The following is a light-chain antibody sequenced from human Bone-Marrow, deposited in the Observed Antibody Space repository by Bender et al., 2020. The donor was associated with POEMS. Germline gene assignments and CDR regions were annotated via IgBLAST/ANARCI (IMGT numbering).Light chain of an antibody. J-gene: IGLJ3*02. CDR2: SDS. V-gene: IGLV3-9*01. CDR1: NMRNKN. CDR3: AAWDDSLTVL. Sequence: SFELTQPLSVSVALGQTASITCGGINMRNKNVHWYQQKAGQAPVLVIYSDSNRPSGIPERLSGSKSGTSASLAISGLRSEDEADYYCAAWDDSLTVLFGGGTKLTVL.